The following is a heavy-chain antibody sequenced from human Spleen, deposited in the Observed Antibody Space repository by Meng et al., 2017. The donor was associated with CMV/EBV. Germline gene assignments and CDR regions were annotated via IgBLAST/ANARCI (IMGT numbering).Heavy chain of an antibody. CDR1: TFNSHS. V-gene: IGHV1-69*05. CDR3: ASRQTQYQYNSDWCGWFDP. J-gene: IGHJ5*02. D-gene: IGHD6-19*01. CDR2: IIPFFGTP. Sequence: TFNSHSIYWVRQAPGQGLEWMGGIIPFFGTPNYAQKLQGRVTITTDESTNTAYMELSGLKSEDTAVYYCASRQTQYQYNSDWCGWFDPWGQGTLVTVSS.